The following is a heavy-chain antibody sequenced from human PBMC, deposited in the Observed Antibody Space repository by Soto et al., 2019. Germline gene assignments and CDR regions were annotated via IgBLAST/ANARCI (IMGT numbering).Heavy chain of an antibody. Sequence: EVQLVESGGGLVQPGGSLRLSCAASGFTVSSYWMSWVRQAPGKGLEWVANIKHDGSERYYVDSMKGRFTISRDNAKESLYLELKRLGAEDTAGYSCVRGSGVDVWGQGTAVTVSS. V-gene: IGHV3-7*03. D-gene: IGHD2-15*01. CDR2: IKHDGSER. CDR3: VRGSGVDV. CDR1: GFTVSSYW. J-gene: IGHJ6*02.